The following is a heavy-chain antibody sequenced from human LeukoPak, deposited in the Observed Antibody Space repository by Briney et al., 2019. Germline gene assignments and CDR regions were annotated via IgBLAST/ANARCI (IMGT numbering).Heavy chain of an antibody. V-gene: IGHV3-15*01. Sequence: PGGSLRLSCAASGFTFSNAWMSWVRQAPGKGLEWVGRIKSKTDGGTTDYAAPVKGRFTISRDDSKNTLYQQMNSLKTEDTAVYYCTTDLTYYYGSGLIDYWGQGTLVTVSS. CDR2: IKSKTDGGTT. CDR3: TTDLTYYYGSGLIDY. D-gene: IGHD3-10*01. J-gene: IGHJ4*02. CDR1: GFTFSNAW.